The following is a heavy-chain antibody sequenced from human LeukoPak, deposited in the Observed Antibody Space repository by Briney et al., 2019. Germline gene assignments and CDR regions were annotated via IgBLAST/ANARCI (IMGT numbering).Heavy chain of an antibody. D-gene: IGHD3-22*01. J-gene: IGHJ4*02. CDR2: ISSSSSSI. CDR3: ARGGPPITMIVVVITEIDY. CDR1: GFTFSSYS. V-gene: IGHV3-21*01. Sequence: GGSLRLSCAASGFTFSSYSMNWVRQAPGKGLEWVSSISSSSSSIYYADSVKGRFTISRDNAKNSLYLQMNSLRAEDTAVYYCARGGPPITMIVVVITEIDYWGQGTLVTVSS.